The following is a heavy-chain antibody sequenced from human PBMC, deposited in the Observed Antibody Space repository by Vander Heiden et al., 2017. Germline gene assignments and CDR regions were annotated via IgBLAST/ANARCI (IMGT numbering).Heavy chain of an antibody. CDR2: IVPVYHTP. CDR1: GGTFSSYS. J-gene: IGHJ5*02. CDR3: ARSAESGSDPLRS. V-gene: IGHV1-69*06. Sequence: QGQLVHSGAEVKEPGSSVHVSCKASGGTFSSYSINWVRPAPGQGLEGLGWIVPVYHTPNYSQKFRGRLTITADKSTSKYYMQLSRLGHDDTAVYYCARSAESGSDPLRSWGQGTLVTVSS. D-gene: IGHD1-26*01.